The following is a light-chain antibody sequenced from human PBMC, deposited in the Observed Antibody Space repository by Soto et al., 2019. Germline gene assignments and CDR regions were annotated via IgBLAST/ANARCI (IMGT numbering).Light chain of an antibody. V-gene: IGKV3-15*01. Sequence: EIVMTQSPVILSVSPGERVTLSCRASQSLRRSSLAWYQQKPGQAPRLLIYGVSTRATGIPARFSGGGSGTEFTLTISSLQSEDFAVYSCHQYHNWTFGQGTKVDIK. CDR2: GVS. CDR3: HQYHNWT. CDR1: QSLRRSS. J-gene: IGKJ1*01.